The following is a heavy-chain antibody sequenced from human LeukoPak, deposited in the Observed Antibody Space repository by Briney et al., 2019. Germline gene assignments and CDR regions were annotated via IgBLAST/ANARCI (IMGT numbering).Heavy chain of an antibody. Sequence: PGGSLRLSCAASGFTVSSNYMSWVRQAPGKGLEWVANIREDGSVKNYVDSVRGRFTISRDNAKDSLSLEMSSLRDEDTAVYYCARDPGRGGKAVMDYWGQGTLVTVSS. J-gene: IGHJ4*02. D-gene: IGHD3-16*01. CDR1: GFTVSSNY. V-gene: IGHV3-7*01. CDR2: IREDGSVK. CDR3: ARDPGRGGKAVMDY.